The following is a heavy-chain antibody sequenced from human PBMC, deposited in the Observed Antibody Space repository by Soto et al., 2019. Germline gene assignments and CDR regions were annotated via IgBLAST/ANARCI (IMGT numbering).Heavy chain of an antibody. V-gene: IGHV4-34*01. CDR2: INHSGST. D-gene: IGHD6-13*01. Sequence: SETLSLTCAVYGGSFSGYYWSWIRQPPGKGLEWIGEINHSGSTNYNPSLKSRVTISVDTSKNQFSLKLSSVTAADTAVYYCARGSRSSSWVLSWGQGTLVTVSS. CDR1: GGSFSGYY. J-gene: IGHJ4*02. CDR3: ARGSRSSSWVLS.